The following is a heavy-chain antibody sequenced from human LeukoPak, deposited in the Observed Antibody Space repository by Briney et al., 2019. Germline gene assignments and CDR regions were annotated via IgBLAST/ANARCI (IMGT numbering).Heavy chain of an antibody. J-gene: IGHJ4*02. CDR2: ISGSGYTT. CDR3: AKEKDYYDTSGYYPLDN. V-gene: IGHV3-23*01. CDR1: GFTFDNYA. D-gene: IGHD3-22*01. Sequence: AGGSLRLSCAASGFTFDNYAMTWVRQAPGKGLEWVSSISGSGYTTYYADSVKGRFTVSRDNSRNTLFLQMNSLRADDTAIYYCAKEKDYYDTSGYYPLDNWGQGTLVTVSS.